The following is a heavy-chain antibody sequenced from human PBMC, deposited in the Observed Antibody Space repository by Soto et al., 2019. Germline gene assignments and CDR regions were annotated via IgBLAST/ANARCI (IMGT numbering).Heavy chain of an antibody. J-gene: IGHJ4*02. D-gene: IGHD2-8*01. V-gene: IGHV1-58*01. CDR1: GFTFTSSA. CDR3: AALGVNFDH. CDR2: IGVGSGNR. Sequence: SVKVSCQASGFTFTSSAVQWVRQARGQRLEWIGWIGVGSGNRHYAQKFQERVTITRDMSTNTAYMELSSLRSEDTAVYYCAALGVNFDHWGQGTRVTVSS.